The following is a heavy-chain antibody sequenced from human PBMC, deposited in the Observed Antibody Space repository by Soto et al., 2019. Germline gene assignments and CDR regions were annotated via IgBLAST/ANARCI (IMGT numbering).Heavy chain of an antibody. D-gene: IGHD4-17*01. V-gene: IGHV3-7*01. J-gene: IGHJ6*03. CDR3: ATDSVDYGDYGLRYYYYYMDV. CDR2: IKQDGGEK. CDR1: GFTFSSYW. Sequence: GGSLRLSCAASGFTFSSYWMSWVRQAPGKGLEWVANIKQDGGEKYYGDSVKGRFTIARENAKNSLSMKMNSLSAEDTAVYYSATDSVDYGDYGLRYYYYYMDVWGKGTTVTVSS.